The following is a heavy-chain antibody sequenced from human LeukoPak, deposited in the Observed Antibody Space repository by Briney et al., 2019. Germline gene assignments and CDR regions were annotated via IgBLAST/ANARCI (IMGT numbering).Heavy chain of an antibody. V-gene: IGHV1-2*02. J-gene: IGHJ5*02. CDR1: GYIFTDYY. CDR2: INPNSGVT. CDR3: AVEYSGTNWFDP. Sequence: ASVKVSCKASGYIFTDYYMYWVRQAPGQGLEWMGWINPNSGVTNYAQRFQGRVSMTRDTSISTAYMELSRLRSDDTAVYYCAVEYSGTNWFDPWGQGTLVTVSS. D-gene: IGHD6-13*01.